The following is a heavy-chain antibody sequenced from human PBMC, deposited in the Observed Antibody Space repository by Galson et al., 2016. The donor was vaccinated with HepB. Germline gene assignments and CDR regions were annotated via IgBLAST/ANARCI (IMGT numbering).Heavy chain of an antibody. D-gene: IGHD4-17*01. J-gene: IGHJ4*02. CDR2: THSGGTT. Sequence: SLRLSCAATGLSVTDIYMTWVRQAPGKGLDWVSVTHSGGTTHFADSFKGRFTISRDNSKNMLYLQLNDLRAEDTAVYYCARVRYGDYLLDYWGQGTLVTVSS. CDR1: GLSVTDIY. CDR3: ARVRYGDYLLDY. V-gene: IGHV3-53*01.